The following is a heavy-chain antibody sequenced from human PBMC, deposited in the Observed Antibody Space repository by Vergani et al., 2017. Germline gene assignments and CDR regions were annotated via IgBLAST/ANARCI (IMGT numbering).Heavy chain of an antibody. V-gene: IGHV3-23*01. CDR1: GFTFSSYA. Sequence: EVQLLESGGGLVQPGGSLRLSCAASGFTFSSYAMSWVRRAPGKGLEWVSAISGSGGSTYYADSVKGRFTISRHNSKNTLYLQMTSLRAEDTAVYYCARIYRHYFDYWGQGTLVIVSS. D-gene: IGHD5-12*01. J-gene: IGHJ4*02. CDR2: ISGSGGST. CDR3: ARIYRHYFDY.